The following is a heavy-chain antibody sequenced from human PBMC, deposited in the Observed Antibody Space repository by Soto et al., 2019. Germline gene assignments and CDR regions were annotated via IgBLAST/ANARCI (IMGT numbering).Heavy chain of an antibody. V-gene: IGHV1-46*01. Sequence: ASVKVSCKASGYTFTSYYMHWVRQAPGQGLEWMGIINPSGGSTSYAQKFQGRVTMTRDTSTSTVYMELSSLRSEDTAVYYCARDLASTGYSSGWLGAFDIWGQGTMVTVSS. CDR2: INPSGGST. CDR3: ARDLASTGYSSGWLGAFDI. J-gene: IGHJ3*02. D-gene: IGHD6-19*01. CDR1: GYTFTSYY.